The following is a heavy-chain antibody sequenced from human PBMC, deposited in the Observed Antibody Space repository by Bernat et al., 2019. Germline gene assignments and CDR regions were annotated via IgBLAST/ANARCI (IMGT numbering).Heavy chain of an antibody. J-gene: IGHJ3*02. CDR1: GFTFSSYA. V-gene: IGHV3-23*04. Sequence: VQLVESGGGVVQPGRSLRLSCAASGFTFSSYAMSWVRQAPGKGLEWVSAISGSGGSTYYANSVKGRFTISRDNSKNTLYLQMNSLRAEDTAVYYCAKLPFRIAVAGDAFDIWGQGTMVTVSS. D-gene: IGHD6-19*01. CDR3: AKLPFRIAVAGDAFDI. CDR2: ISGSGGST.